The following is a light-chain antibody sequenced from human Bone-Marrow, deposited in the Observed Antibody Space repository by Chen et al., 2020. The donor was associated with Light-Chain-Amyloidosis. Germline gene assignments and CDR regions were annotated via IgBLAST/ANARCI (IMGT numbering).Light chain of an antibody. Sequence: DVQMTHTPSTLSASVGDRITITCRASQTINGCLAWYHQKPDKVPKVLIYKTSTLETGVPSRFTGSGSGTEFSLTITSLKPDDFATYYCLQYYSFWTFGQGTKVEIK. J-gene: IGKJ1*01. V-gene: IGKV1-5*03. CDR2: KTS. CDR3: LQYYSFWT. CDR1: QTINGC.